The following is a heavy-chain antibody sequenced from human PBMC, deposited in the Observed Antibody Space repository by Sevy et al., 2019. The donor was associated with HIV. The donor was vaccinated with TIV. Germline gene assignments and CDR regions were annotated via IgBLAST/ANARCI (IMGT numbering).Heavy chain of an antibody. Sequence: GESLKISCAASGFTFSTYGMHWVRQAPGKGLEWVAVISYDGRHKYYADSVKGRFTISRDNSKNTLDLQMNSRRAGDTALYYWAKDRDIVIVLGATALRQWGQGTLVTVSS. J-gene: IGHJ1*01. D-gene: IGHD2-15*01. CDR3: AKDRDIVIVLGATALRQ. V-gene: IGHV3-30*18. CDR2: ISYDGRHK. CDR1: GFTFSTYG.